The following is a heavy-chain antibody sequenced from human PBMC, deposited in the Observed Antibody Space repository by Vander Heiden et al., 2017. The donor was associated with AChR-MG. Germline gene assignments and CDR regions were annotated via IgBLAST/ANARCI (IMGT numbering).Heavy chain of an antibody. J-gene: IGHJ2*01. D-gene: IGHD1-1*01. Sequence: QVQLVQPGAEVKKPGASLQSSCKDSGYTFTSYAMHWVRQAAGQRLEWMGGINAGNGNTKYSQKFQGRVTITRDTSASTAYMEVSSLRSEDTAVYYCARVGSGLYWYFDLWGRGTLVTVSS. CDR2: INAGNGNT. V-gene: IGHV1-3*01. CDR1: GYTFTSYA. CDR3: ARVGSGLYWYFDL.